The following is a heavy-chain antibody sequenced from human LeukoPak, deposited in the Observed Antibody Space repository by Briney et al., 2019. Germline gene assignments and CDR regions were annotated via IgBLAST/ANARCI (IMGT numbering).Heavy chain of an antibody. CDR1: GYTFISYG. J-gene: IGHJ3*02. Sequence: GASVKVSCKASGYTFISYGNNWVRQAPGQELEWMGWISAYNDDTKYAQKLQGRVTMTTDTSTSTAYMELRSLRSDDTAMYYCARGYDTSGYSDSFDIWGQGTMVTVSS. V-gene: IGHV1-18*01. CDR3: ARGYDTSGYSDSFDI. D-gene: IGHD3-22*01. CDR2: ISAYNDDT.